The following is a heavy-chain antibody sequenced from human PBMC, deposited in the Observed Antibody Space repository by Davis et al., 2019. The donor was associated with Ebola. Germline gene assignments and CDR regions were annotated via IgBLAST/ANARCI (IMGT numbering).Heavy chain of an antibody. V-gene: IGHV2-26*01. CDR1: GFSLSNGRMG. CDR2: IFSNDEK. J-gene: IGHJ5*02. Sequence: SGPTLVKPTETLTLTCTVSGFSLSNGRMGVSWIRQPPGKALEWLAHIFSNDEKSYSTSLKSRLTISKDTSKSQVVLTMTNMDPVDTATYYCARISPPTYYYDSSGYFAWFDPWGQGTLVTVSS. CDR3: ARISPPTYYYDSSGYFAWFDP. D-gene: IGHD3-22*01.